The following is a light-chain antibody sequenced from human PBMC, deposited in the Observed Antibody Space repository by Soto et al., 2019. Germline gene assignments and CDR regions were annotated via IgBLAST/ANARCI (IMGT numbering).Light chain of an antibody. CDR1: QSVSSN. CDR2: GAS. J-gene: IGKJ1*01. Sequence: EIMLTQSPATLSVSPGERATLSCMASQSVSSNLAWYQQKPGQAPRLLIYGASTRATGIPARFSGSGSGTEFTLTISSLQSEDFAVYYCQQYNNWPPWAFGQGTKVDI. V-gene: IGKV3-15*01. CDR3: QQYNNWPPWA.